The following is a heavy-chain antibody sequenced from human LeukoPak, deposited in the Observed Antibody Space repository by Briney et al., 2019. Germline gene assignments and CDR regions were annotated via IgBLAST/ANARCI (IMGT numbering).Heavy chain of an antibody. D-gene: IGHD3-16*02. CDR1: GFTFSSYA. V-gene: IGHV3-23*01. Sequence: GGSLRLSCAASGFTFSSYAMSWVRQAPGKGLEWVSAISGSGGSTYYADSVKGRFTISRDNAKNSLYLQMNSLRAEDTALYYCAKDRVTFGGVIVTLFDYWGQGTLVTVSS. CDR2: ISGSGGST. J-gene: IGHJ4*02. CDR3: AKDRVTFGGVIVTLFDY.